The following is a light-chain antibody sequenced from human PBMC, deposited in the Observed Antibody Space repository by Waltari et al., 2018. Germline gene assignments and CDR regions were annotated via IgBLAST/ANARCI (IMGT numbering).Light chain of an antibody. V-gene: IGKV3-20*01. J-gene: IGKJ1*01. CDR1: QRVSRP. CDR2: GAS. Sequence: EIVLTQSPGSLSSSPGERVTLACRASQRVSRPLAWYQQKPGQAPRLLIFGASNRATGIPDRFSGSGSETDFSLTISRLEPEDFAVYYCQHYVRLPATFGRGTKVEIK. CDR3: QHYVRLPAT.